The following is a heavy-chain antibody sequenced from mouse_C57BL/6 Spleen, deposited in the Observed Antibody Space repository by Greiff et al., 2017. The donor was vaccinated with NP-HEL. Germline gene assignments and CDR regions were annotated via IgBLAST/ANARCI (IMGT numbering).Heavy chain of an antibody. J-gene: IGHJ3*01. D-gene: IGHD1-1*01. CDR3: ARYSGSGYSWFAD. V-gene: IGHV1-69*01. CDR1: GYTFTSYW. Sequence: QVQLQQPGAELVMPGASVKLSCKASGYTFTSYWMHWVKQRPGQGLEWIGEIDPSDSYTNYNQKFKGKSTLTVDTSSSTAYMQLNSLTSEDSAIYYCARYSGSGYSWFADWGKGTLVTVSA. CDR2: IDPSDSYT.